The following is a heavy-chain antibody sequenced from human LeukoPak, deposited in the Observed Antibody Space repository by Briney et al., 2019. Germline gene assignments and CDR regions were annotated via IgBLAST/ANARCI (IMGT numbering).Heavy chain of an antibody. D-gene: IGHD3-16*01. CDR2: ISYDGSNK. CDR3: ARLGPYYFDS. Sequence: PGGSLRLSCAASGFTFSIYAMHWVRQAPGKGLEWVAVISYDGSNKYYADSVKGRFTISRDNSKNTLYLQMNSLRAEDTAVYYCARLGPYYFDSWGQGTLVTVSS. J-gene: IGHJ4*02. V-gene: IGHV3-30*14. CDR1: GFTFSIYA.